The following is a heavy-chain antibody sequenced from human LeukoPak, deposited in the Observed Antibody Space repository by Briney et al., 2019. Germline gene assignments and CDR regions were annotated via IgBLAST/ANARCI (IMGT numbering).Heavy chain of an antibody. Sequence: PSETLSLTYTVSSGSINSYYWNWIRQPAGKGLEWIGRIFASGSTNYNPSLKSRVTMSVDTSRNQFSLRLSSVTAADTAVYYCARELYHDFSGYRDYWGQGILVTVSS. CDR2: IFASGST. D-gene: IGHD3-22*01. CDR1: SGSINSYY. J-gene: IGHJ4*02. CDR3: ARELYHDFSGYRDY. V-gene: IGHV4-4*07.